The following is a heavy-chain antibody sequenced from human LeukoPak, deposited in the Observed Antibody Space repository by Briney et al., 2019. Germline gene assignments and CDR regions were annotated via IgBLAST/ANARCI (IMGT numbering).Heavy chain of an antibody. Sequence: GGSLRLSCAASGFTLSSYWMHWVRQAPGKGLVWVSRINSDGSSTSYADSVKGRFTISRDNAKNTLYLQMNSLRAEDTAVYYCASESVVVSFDYWGQGTLVTVSS. CDR3: ASESVVVSFDY. D-gene: IGHD2-15*01. CDR1: GFTLSSYW. CDR2: INSDGSST. V-gene: IGHV3-74*01. J-gene: IGHJ4*02.